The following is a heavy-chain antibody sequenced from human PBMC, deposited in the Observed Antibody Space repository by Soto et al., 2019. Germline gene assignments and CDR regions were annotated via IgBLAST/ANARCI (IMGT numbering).Heavy chain of an antibody. J-gene: IGHJ3*02. Sequence: GGSLRLSCAASGFTFSSYGMHWVRQAPGKGLEWVAVIWYDGSNKYYADSVKGRFTISRDNSKNTLYLQMNSLRAEDTAVYYCARVEHTYPNLAAAGDDDAFDIWGQGTMVTVSS. V-gene: IGHV3-33*01. CDR3: ARVEHTYPNLAAAGDDDAFDI. D-gene: IGHD6-13*01. CDR1: GFTFSSYG. CDR2: IWYDGSNK.